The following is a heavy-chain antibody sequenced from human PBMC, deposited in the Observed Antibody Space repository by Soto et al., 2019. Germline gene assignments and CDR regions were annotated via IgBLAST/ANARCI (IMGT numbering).Heavy chain of an antibody. V-gene: IGHV4-31*03. D-gene: IGHD3-22*01. J-gene: IGHJ5*02. CDR3: ASDGGYYYDSSGPFDP. Sequence: PSETLSLTCTVSGGSISSGGYYWSWIRQHPGKGLEWIGYIYYSGSTYYNPSLKSRVTISVDTSKNQFSLKLSSVTAAEKAVYYCASDGGYYYDSSGPFDPWGQGTLVTVSS. CDR1: GGSISSGGYY. CDR2: IYYSGST.